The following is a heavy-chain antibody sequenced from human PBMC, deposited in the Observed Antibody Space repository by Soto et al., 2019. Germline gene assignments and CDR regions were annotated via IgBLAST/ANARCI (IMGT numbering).Heavy chain of an antibody. J-gene: IGHJ4*02. D-gene: IGHD2-2*01. V-gene: IGHV3-7*01. Sequence: GGSLRLSCSGFTFNTFWMSWVRQAPGKGLEWVANIIQDGSQKNYVDSVRGRFTISRDNAKSSLYLQMNRLRAEDTAVYYCARGSTSFDYWGQGTLVTVSS. CDR2: IIQDGSQK. CDR1: GFTFNTFW. CDR3: ARGSTSFDY.